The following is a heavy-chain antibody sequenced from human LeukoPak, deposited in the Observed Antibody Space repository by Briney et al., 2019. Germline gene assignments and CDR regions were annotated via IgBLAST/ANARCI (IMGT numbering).Heavy chain of an antibody. CDR1: GYTFTSYA. V-gene: IGHV1-3*01. Sequence: ASVKVSCKASGYTFTSYAMHWVRQAPGQRLEWMGWINAGNGNTKYSQKFQGRVTITRDTSASTAYMELSSLRSEDTAVYYCARLSGYSYGASHFDYWGQGTLVTVSS. D-gene: IGHD5-18*01. CDR2: INAGNGNT. J-gene: IGHJ4*02. CDR3: ARLSGYSYGASHFDY.